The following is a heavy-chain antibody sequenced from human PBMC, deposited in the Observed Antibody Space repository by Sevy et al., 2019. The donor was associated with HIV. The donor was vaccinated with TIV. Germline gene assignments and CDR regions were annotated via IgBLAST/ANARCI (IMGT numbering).Heavy chain of an antibody. CDR2: INPNSGGT. Sequence: ASVKVSCRASGYTFTGYYIHWVRQAPGQGLEWMGRINPNSGGTNYAQKFQGRVTMTRDTSISTAYMELSRLRSDDTDEYYCARDGYSSGWAFDYWGQGTLVTVSS. CDR1: GYTFTGYY. J-gene: IGHJ4*02. CDR3: ARDGYSSGWAFDY. D-gene: IGHD6-19*01. V-gene: IGHV1-2*05.